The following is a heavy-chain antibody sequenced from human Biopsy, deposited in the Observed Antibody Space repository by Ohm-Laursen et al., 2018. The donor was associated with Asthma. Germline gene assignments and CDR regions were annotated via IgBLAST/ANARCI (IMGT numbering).Heavy chain of an antibody. CDR3: ARGYSGYDRIQYYYNGMDV. CDR2: VIPLLDIG. CDR1: GYSLTDLS. Sequence: GSSVNVSCRGSGYSLTDLSMHWARQAPGQGLEGIGGVIPLLDIGDYAQKFQGRVTITADESTSTCYMELRSLTSEDTAVYFCARGYSGYDRIQYYYNGMDVWGQGTTVTVS. J-gene: IGHJ6*02. D-gene: IGHD5-12*01. V-gene: IGHV1-69*13.